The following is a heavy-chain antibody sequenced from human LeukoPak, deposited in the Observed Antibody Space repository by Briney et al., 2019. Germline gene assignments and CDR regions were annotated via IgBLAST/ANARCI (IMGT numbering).Heavy chain of an antibody. CDR2: FHHSGST. CDR1: GGSISSSNW. V-gene: IGHV4-4*02. J-gene: IGHJ6*02. Sequence: SGTLSLTCAVSGGSISSSNWWSWVRQPPGKGLGWIGEFHHSGSTNYKPSLRRRVNISVDKSKNQFSLKLSSVSAAHTAVYYCARVPSTHYYYYYGMDVWGQGTTVSVSS. CDR3: ARVPSTHYYYYYGMDV.